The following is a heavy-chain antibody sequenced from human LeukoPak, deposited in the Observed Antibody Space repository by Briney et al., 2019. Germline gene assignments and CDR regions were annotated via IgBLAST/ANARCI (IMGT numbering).Heavy chain of an antibody. J-gene: IGHJ4*02. CDR3: ARRVEYSSSPFDY. Sequence: SETLSLTCTVSGGSISSSSYYWGWIRQPPGKGLEWIGSIYHSGSTYYNPSLKGRVTISVDTSKNQFSLKLSSVTAADTAVYYCARRVEYSSSPFDYWGQGTLVTVSS. D-gene: IGHD6-6*01. CDR1: GGSISSSSYY. CDR2: IYHSGST. V-gene: IGHV4-39*01.